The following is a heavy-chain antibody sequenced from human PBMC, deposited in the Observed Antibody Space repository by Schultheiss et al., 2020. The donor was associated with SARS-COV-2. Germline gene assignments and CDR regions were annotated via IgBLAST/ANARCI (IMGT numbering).Heavy chain of an antibody. CDR1: GGSFSGYY. Sequence: SQTLSLTCAVYGGSFSGYYWSWIRQPPGKGLEWIGYIYFSGSIYYNPSLKSRVTISVDTSKNHLSLSLSSVTAADTAVYYCAREGGSYDHAFDIWGQGTMVTVSS. V-gene: IGHV4-34*11. J-gene: IGHJ3*02. D-gene: IGHD1-26*01. CDR2: IYFSGSI. CDR3: AREGGSYDHAFDI.